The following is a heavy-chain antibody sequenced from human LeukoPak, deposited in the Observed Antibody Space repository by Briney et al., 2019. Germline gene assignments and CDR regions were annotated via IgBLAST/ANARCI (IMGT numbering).Heavy chain of an antibody. V-gene: IGHV3-53*01. D-gene: IGHD6-19*01. CDR3: AKRQWRD. CDR2: IYSGGNT. Sequence: GGSLRLSCAASGFTVSSNYMSWVRQAPGKGLQWVSVIYSGGNTYYADSVKGRFTISRDNSKNTLYLQMNSLRAEDTAVYYCAKRQWRDWGQGTLVTVSS. J-gene: IGHJ4*02. CDR1: GFTVSSNY.